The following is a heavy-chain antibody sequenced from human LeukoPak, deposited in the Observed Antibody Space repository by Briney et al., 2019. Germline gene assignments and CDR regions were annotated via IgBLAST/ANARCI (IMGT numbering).Heavy chain of an antibody. CDR3: VKDVQRGFDYTNSLDH. CDR2: IWSDGSER. D-gene: IGHD4-11*01. CDR1: GFRFSHHA. Sequence: GGSLRLSCATSGFRFSHHAMHCVRQAPGKGLEWVAVIWSDGSERYYAISRDDSQKMVYLQMNSLRTEDTAVYYCVKDVQRGFDYTNSLDHWGQGTLVAVSS. J-gene: IGHJ4*02. V-gene: IGHV3-33*06.